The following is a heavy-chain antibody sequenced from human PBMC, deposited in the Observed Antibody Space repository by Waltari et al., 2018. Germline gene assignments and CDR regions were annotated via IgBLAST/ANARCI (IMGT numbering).Heavy chain of an antibody. CDR2: IRVSVGST. Sequence: EVQLLESGGGLVQPGGSLRLSCAASGFTFSSYAMSWVRQAPGKGLEWVSVIRVSVGSTYYAYSVKGRFTISSDNSKNTLYLQMNSLIAEDTAVYYCAKHPSIAARPAYFDYWGQGTLVTVSS. J-gene: IGHJ4*02. D-gene: IGHD6-6*01. CDR3: AKHPSIAARPAYFDY. V-gene: IGHV3-23*01. CDR1: GFTFSSYA.